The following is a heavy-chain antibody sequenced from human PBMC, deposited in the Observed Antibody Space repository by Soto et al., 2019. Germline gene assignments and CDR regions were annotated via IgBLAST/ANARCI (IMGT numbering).Heavy chain of an antibody. CDR2: INAGNGKT. Sequence: QVQLVQSGAEEKKPGASVKVSCKASGYTFTSYAMHWVRQAPGQRLEWMGWINAGNGKTKYAQKFHGRVTITRDTSPPTPYMKLSSLSSADTAVYYCATSIVVVTALDYWGQGTLVTVSS. CDR3: ATSIVVVTALDY. V-gene: IGHV1-3*05. J-gene: IGHJ4*02. D-gene: IGHD2-21*02. CDR1: GYTFTSYA.